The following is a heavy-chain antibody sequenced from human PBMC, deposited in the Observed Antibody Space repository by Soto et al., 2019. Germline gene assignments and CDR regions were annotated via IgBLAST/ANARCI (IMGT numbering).Heavy chain of an antibody. J-gene: IGHJ4*02. CDR2: IDQDGSER. V-gene: IGHV3-7*01. CDR1: GFTFSTHW. Sequence: EVQLVESGGGLVQPGGSLRLSCAASGFTFSTHWMTWVRQPPGKGLEWVANIDQDGSERYYVDSVRGRFTISRDNAKNSLYLQMNSLRVEDTALYYCVCGGNYFVYWGQGTLVTVSP. D-gene: IGHD3-16*01. CDR3: VCGGNYFVY.